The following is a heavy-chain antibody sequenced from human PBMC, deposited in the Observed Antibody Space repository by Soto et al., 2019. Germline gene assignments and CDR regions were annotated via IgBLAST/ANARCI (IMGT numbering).Heavy chain of an antibody. Sequence: SETMSLTCTVAGGCITSSSYYWGWIRQPPGKGLEWIGSIYYSGSTYYNPSLKSRVTISVDTSKNQFSLKLSSVTAADTAVYYCATQEVGGSYVHTFDPWGQGTLVTVSS. CDR3: ATQEVGGSYVHTFDP. CDR1: GGCITSSSYY. CDR2: IYYSGST. V-gene: IGHV4-39*01. D-gene: IGHD1-26*01. J-gene: IGHJ5*02.